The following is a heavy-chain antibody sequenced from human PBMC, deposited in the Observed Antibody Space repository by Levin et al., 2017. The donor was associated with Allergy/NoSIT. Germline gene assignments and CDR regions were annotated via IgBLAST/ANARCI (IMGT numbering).Heavy chain of an antibody. D-gene: IGHD6-19*01. J-gene: IGHJ6*02. CDR2: INWNSGTT. V-gene: IGHV3-9*01. Sequence: SLKISCVGSGFDFDDYAMHWVRQVPGKGLEWVSIINWNSGTTAYADSVKGRFSVSRDNAKNSLYLQMNSLTFEDTALYYCVKDVYLGQWPPQYTLDVWGQGTAVTVS. CDR1: GFDFDDYA. CDR3: VKDVYLGQWPPQYTLDV.